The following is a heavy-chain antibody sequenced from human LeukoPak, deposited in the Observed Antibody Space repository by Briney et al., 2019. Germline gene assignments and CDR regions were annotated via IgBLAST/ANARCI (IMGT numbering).Heavy chain of an antibody. CDR3: AKVTAMAWIDY. CDR2: ISGSGGST. J-gene: IGHJ4*02. D-gene: IGHD5-18*01. CDR1: GFTFSSYA. Sequence: GGSLRLSRAASGFTFSSYAMSWVRQAPGKGLEWVSAISGSGGSTYYADSVKGRFTISRDNSKNTLYLQMNSLRAEDTAAYYCAKVTAMAWIDYWGQGTLVTVSS. V-gene: IGHV3-23*01.